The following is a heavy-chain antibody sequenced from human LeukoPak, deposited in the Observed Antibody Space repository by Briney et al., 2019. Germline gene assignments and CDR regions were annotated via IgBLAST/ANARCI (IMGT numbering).Heavy chain of an antibody. Sequence: GGSLRLSCAASGFTFSSYWMSWVRQAPGKGLEWVANIKEDGGEIHYVDSMKGRFTISRDNARNTLYLQMDSLRGDDTAVYYSARSWYSHSWDYWGQGTLVSVSS. CDR2: IKEDGGEI. D-gene: IGHD1-26*01. CDR1: GFTFSSYW. CDR3: ARSWYSHSWDY. V-gene: IGHV3-7*03. J-gene: IGHJ4*02.